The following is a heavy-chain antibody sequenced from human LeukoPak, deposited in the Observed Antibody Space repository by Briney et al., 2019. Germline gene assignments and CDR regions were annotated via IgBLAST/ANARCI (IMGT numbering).Heavy chain of an antibody. Sequence: LAGGSLRLSCAASGFTFSSYAMSWVRQAPGKGLEWVAVISYDGSNKYYADSVKGRFTISRDNSKNTLDLQMNSLRAEDTAMYYCAKSSVMSTVMIASDYWGQGTLVTVSS. D-gene: IGHD5-24*01. CDR2: ISYDGSNK. CDR3: AKSSVMSTVMIASDY. V-gene: IGHV3-30*18. CDR1: GFTFSSYA. J-gene: IGHJ4*02.